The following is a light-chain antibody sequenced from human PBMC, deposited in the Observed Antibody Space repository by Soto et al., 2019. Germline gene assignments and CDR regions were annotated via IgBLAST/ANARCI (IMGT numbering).Light chain of an antibody. CDR1: QSVSID. V-gene: IGKV3-11*01. CDR3: QHRHN. Sequence: EVVLTQSPATLSLSPGDRATLSCRASQSVSIDFAWYQQKPGLAPRLLIYDASNRATGIPARFSGSGSGTDFTLSISSLEPEDFAVYYCQHRHNFGPGTKVDIK. CDR2: DAS. J-gene: IGKJ3*01.